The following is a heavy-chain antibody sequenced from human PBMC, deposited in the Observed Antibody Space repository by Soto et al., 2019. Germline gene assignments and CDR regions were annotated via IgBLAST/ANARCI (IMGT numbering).Heavy chain of an antibody. CDR3: ARDLQYYFDSSGYYNWFDP. J-gene: IGHJ5*02. D-gene: IGHD3-22*01. Sequence: GGSLRLSCAASGFTFSSYGMHWVRQAPGKGLEWVAVISYDGSNKYYADSVKGRFTISRDNSKNTLYLQMNSLRAEDTAVYYCARDLQYYFDSSGYYNWFDPWGQGTLVTFSS. CDR2: ISYDGSNK. V-gene: IGHV3-30*03. CDR1: GFTFSSYG.